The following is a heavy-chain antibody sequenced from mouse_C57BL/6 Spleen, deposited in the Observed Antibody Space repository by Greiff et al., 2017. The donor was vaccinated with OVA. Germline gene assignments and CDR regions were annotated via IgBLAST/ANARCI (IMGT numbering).Heavy chain of an antibody. CDR3: ARDLGGIDY. V-gene: IGHV3-6*01. D-gene: IGHD3-3*01. Sequence: EVQLVESGPGLVKPSQSLSLTCSVTGYSITSGYYWNWIRQFPGNKLEWMGYISYDGSNNYNPSLKNRISITRDTSKNQFFLKLNSVTTEDTATYYCARDLGGIDYWGQGTTLTVSS. J-gene: IGHJ2*01. CDR2: ISYDGSN. CDR1: GYSITSGYY.